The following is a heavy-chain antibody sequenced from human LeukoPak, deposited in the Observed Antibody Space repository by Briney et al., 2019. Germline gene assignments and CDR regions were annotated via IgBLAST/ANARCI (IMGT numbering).Heavy chain of an antibody. CDR3: ARGRSFFTTVTNPKFDY. J-gene: IGHJ4*02. CDR1: GFTVSSNY. Sequence: GGSLRLSCAASGFTVSSNYMSWVRQAPGKGLEWVSVIYSGGSTYYADSVKGRFTISRDNSKNTLYLQMNSLRAEDTAVYYCARGRSFFTTVTNPKFDYWGQGTLVTVSS. D-gene: IGHD4-17*01. CDR2: IYSGGST. V-gene: IGHV3-66*01.